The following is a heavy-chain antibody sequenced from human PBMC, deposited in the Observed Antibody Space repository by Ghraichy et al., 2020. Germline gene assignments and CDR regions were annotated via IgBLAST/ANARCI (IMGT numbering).Heavy chain of an antibody. V-gene: IGHV3-7*01. D-gene: IGHD1-26*01. CDR1: GFSFSNYW. J-gene: IGHJ5*02. Sequence: GGSLRLSCAASGFSFSNYWMSWVRQAPGKGLEWVANIKQDGGEIFYVDSVKGRFTISRDNAKNSLYLQMNSLRAEDTAVYYCARVLEWGRFGPWGQGTLVTVSS. CDR2: IKQDGGEI. CDR3: ARVLEWGRFGP.